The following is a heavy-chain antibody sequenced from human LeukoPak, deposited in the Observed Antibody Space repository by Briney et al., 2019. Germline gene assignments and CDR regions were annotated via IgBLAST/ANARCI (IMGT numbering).Heavy chain of an antibody. J-gene: IGHJ4*02. CDR3: AKDRGYHGDYDFDY. Sequence: GGSLRLSCAASGFTFSSYGMHWVRQAPGKGLEWVAFIRYDGSNKYYSDSVRGRFTISRDNSKNTLYLQMNSLRAEDTAVYYCAKDRGYHGDYDFDYWGQGTLVTVSS. D-gene: IGHD4-17*01. CDR2: IRYDGSNK. V-gene: IGHV3-30*02. CDR1: GFTFSSYG.